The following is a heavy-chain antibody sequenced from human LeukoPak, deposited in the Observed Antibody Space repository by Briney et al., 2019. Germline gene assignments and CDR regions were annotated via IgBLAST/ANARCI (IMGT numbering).Heavy chain of an antibody. CDR2: IDPNSGGT. Sequence: ASVKVSCKASGYTFTGYYMHWVRQAPGQGLEWMGWIDPNSGGTNYAQKFQGRVTMIRDTSISTAYMELSRLTSDDTAVYYCARDVNSLASMNDYWGQGSLVTVSS. CDR1: GYTFTGYY. CDR3: ARDVNSLASMNDY. D-gene: IGHD4-23*01. V-gene: IGHV1-2*02. J-gene: IGHJ4*02.